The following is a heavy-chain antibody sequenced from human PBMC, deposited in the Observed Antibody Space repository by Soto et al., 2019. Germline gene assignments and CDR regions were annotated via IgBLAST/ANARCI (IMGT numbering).Heavy chain of an antibody. J-gene: IGHJ6*02. CDR1: GFTFSSYA. CDR2: VSRDGSNE. D-gene: IGHD7-27*01. Sequence: QAQLVESGGGVVQPGRSLRLSCAAFGFTFSSYAMYWVRQAPGEGLEWGAAVSRDGSNEYYADSVKDRFTISRDNSKNTLYLHMNSLRAEDTAVYYCAKPGRYYYYYGVDVWGQGTTVTVSS. V-gene: IGHV3-30*18. CDR3: AKPGRYYYYYGVDV.